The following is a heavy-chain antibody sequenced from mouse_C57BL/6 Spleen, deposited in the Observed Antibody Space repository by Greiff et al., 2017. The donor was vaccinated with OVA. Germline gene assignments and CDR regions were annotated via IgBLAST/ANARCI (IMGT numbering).Heavy chain of an antibody. Sequence: EVKVVESGPELVKPGASVKISCKASGYSFTGYYMNWVKQSPEKSLEWIGEINPSTGGTTYNQKFKAKATLTVDKSSSTAYMQLKSLTSEDSAVYYCARTPIYYGFAYWGQGTLVTVSA. D-gene: IGHD2-1*01. CDR1: GYSFTGYY. V-gene: IGHV1-42*01. CDR2: INPSTGGT. J-gene: IGHJ3*01. CDR3: ARTPIYYGFAY.